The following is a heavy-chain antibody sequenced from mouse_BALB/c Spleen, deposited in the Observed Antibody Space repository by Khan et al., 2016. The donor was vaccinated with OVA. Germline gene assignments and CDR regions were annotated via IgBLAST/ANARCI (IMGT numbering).Heavy chain of an antibody. J-gene: IGHJ4*01. CDR2: ISYSGST. V-gene: IGHV3-2*02. D-gene: IGHD1-1*01. Sequence: EVQLVESGPGLVKPSQSLSLTCTVTGYSITSDYAWNWIRQFPGNKLDWMGYISYSGSTNYNPSLNSRISITRDTSKNQFFLQLNKVTNEDTATDNCAREGSRYNYAMDYWGQGTSGTVSS. CDR1: GYSITSDYA. CDR3: AREGSRYNYAMDY.